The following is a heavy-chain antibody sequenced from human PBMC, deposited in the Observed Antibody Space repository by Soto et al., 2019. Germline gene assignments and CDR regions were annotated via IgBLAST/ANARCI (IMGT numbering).Heavy chain of an antibody. CDR1: GGTFSSYA. J-gene: IGHJ6*02. CDR2: IIPIFGTA. Sequence: QVQLVQSGAEVKKPGSSVKVSCKASGGTFSSYAISWVRQAPGQGLEWLGGIIPIFGTANYAQKFQGRVTITADESTGTAYMEVSSLRSEDTAVYYCARGPVDYYGMDVWGQGTTVTVSS. V-gene: IGHV1-69*01. CDR3: ARGPVDYYGMDV. D-gene: IGHD2-21*01.